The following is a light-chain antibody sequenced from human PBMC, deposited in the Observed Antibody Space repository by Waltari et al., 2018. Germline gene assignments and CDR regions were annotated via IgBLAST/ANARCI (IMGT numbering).Light chain of an antibody. CDR3: CSYTGTDTYV. J-gene: IGLJ1*01. Sequence: QFALTQPASVSGSPGQSITISCTGSMNDIGFFHYVSWYQHHPGQAPKLLIYDVSNRPSGVSSRFSGSKSGSTASLAISGLQTEDEADYYCCSYTGTDTYVFGTGTKVTVL. CDR2: DVS. CDR1: MNDIGFFHY. V-gene: IGLV2-14*01.